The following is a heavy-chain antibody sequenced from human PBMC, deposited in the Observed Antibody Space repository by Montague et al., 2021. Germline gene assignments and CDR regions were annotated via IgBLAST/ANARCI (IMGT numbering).Heavy chain of an antibody. CDR2: IYSSGNT. V-gene: IGHV4-59*01. CDR3: ARGWSGFDF. Sequence: SETLSLTCTVSGDSMNTYKWNWIRQPPGKGLEWIGYIYSSGNTNSNPSLKSRVTISVDTSRNQFSLEVSSVTAADAAMYYCARGWSGFDFWGHGTMVTVSS. CDR1: GDSMNTYK. D-gene: IGHD1-26*01. J-gene: IGHJ3*01.